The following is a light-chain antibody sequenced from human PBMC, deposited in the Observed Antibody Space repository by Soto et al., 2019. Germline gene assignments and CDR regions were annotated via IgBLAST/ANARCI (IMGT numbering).Light chain of an antibody. Sequence: ELVMTQSPATPSMSPGERATLSCMASQSVSGNLAWYQQKPGQAPRLLIYGASTRATGIPARFSGSGSGTEFILTIRSLQSEDLAVYYCQQYNNWPPITVGQGKRLEIK. J-gene: IGKJ5*01. CDR3: QQYNNWPPIT. V-gene: IGKV3-15*01. CDR2: GAS. CDR1: QSVSGN.